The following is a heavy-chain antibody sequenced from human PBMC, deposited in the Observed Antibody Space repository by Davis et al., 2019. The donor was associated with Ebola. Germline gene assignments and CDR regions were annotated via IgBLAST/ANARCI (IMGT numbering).Heavy chain of an antibody. CDR1: GYTFTGYY. D-gene: IGHD3-10*01. CDR3: ARDRLYYYGSGSRARDYYYGMDV. CDR2: INPNSGGT. J-gene: IGHJ6*02. Sequence: ASVKVSCKASGYTFTGYYMHWVRQAPGQGLEWMGWINPNSGGTNYAQKFQGWVTMTRDTSISTAYMELSRLRSDDTAVYYCARDRLYYYGSGSRARDYYYGMDVWGQGTTVTVSS. V-gene: IGHV1-2*04.